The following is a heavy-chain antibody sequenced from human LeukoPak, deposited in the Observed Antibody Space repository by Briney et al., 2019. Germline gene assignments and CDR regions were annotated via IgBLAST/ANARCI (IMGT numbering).Heavy chain of an antibody. CDR1: GYTFTNHG. D-gene: IGHD6-13*01. J-gene: IGHJ4*02. CDR3: ARTYSSYFSSSEFDY. Sequence: GASVKVSCKASGYTFTNHGITWVRQAPGQRPEWMGWISAYNGNTNYAQHLQGRVTMTTDTSTTTAYMELRSLTSADTAVYYCARTYSSYFSSSEFDYWGQGTLVTVSS. CDR2: ISAYNGNT. V-gene: IGHV1-18*01.